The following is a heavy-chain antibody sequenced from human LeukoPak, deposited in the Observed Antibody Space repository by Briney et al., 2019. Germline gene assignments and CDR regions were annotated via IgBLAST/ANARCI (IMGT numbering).Heavy chain of an antibody. Sequence: SETLSLTCTVSGGSMSTFYWSWIRQPAGKVLEWIWRIYGRGTTNYNPALKSRVTMSVDTSKKQFSRKRTSVTAADTAVYYCAKDASSWPFFESWGQGTLVTVSS. CDR3: AKDASSWPFFES. CDR2: IYGRGTT. V-gene: IGHV4-4*07. CDR1: GGSMSTFY. D-gene: IGHD6-13*01. J-gene: IGHJ4*02.